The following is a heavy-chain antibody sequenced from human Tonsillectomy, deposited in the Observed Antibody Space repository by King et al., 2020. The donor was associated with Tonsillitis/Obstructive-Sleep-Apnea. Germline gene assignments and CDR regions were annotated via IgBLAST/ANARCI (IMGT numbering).Heavy chain of an antibody. D-gene: IGHD5-24*01. CDR2: ISDDGSKK. J-gene: IGHJ4*02. V-gene: IGHV3-30*18. Sequence: VQLVESGGGVVQPGRSLRLSCAASGFTFSSYGMHWVRQAPGRGLEWVAVISDDGSKKYYADSVKGRFTISRDSSRNTLFLQMDSLRAEETAVYYCAKDEGWLQIRADIDYWGQGTLVTVSS. CDR1: GFTFSSYG. CDR3: AKDEGWLQIRADIDY.